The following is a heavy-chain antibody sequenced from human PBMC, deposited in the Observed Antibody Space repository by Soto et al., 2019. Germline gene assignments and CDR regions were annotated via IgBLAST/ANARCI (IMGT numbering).Heavy chain of an antibody. J-gene: IGHJ4*02. CDR3: ARHVPGGGYDVYGDSDYFDY. CDR1: GYSFTSYW. CDR2: IDPSDSYT. Sequence: PGESLKISCKGSGYSFTSYWISWVRQMPGEGLEWMGRIDPSDSYTNYSPSFQGHVTISADKSISTAYMQWSSLKASDTAMYYCARHVPGGGYDVYGDSDYFDYCGPGTILTVYS. V-gene: IGHV5-10-1*01. D-gene: IGHD5-12*01.